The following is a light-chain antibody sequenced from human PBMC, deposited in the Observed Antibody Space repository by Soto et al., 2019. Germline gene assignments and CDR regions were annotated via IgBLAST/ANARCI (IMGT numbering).Light chain of an antibody. CDR1: QNISIW. CDR2: DSS. V-gene: IGKV1-5*01. Sequence: DIQMTQSPSTLSASVGDRVTITCRASQNISIWLAWYQPRPGRAPRLXIYDSSSLESGVPSTFHGSGAGTECSRPISNLRPDDVSTDYCQHYHSFSITFRQGTRLENK. CDR3: QHYHSFSIT. J-gene: IGKJ5*01.